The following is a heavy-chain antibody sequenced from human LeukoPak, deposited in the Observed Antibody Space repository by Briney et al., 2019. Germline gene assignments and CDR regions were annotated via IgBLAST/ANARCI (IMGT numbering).Heavy chain of an antibody. J-gene: IGHJ6*03. Sequence: PGGSLRLSCAASGFTFSSYSMNWVRQAPGKGLEWVSSISSSSSYIYYADSVKGRFTISRDNAKNSLYLQMNSLRAEDTAVYYCARVYSYGYYRSSGYMDVWGKGTTVTVSS. CDR1: GFTFSSYS. CDR2: ISSSSSYI. D-gene: IGHD5-18*01. CDR3: ARVYSYGYYRSSGYMDV. V-gene: IGHV3-21*01.